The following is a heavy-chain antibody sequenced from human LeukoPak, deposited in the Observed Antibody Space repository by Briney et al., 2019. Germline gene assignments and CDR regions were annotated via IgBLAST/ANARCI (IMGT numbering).Heavy chain of an antibody. V-gene: IGHV3-23*01. CDR2: ISGSGGST. J-gene: IGHJ4*02. Sequence: EGSLRPSCAASGFTFSSYAMSWVRQAPGKGLEWVSAISGSGGSTYYADSVKGRFTISRDNSKNTLYLQMNSLRAEDTAVYYCAKARKQWLTSFDYWGQGTLVTVSS. D-gene: IGHD3-22*01. CDR3: AKARKQWLTSFDY. CDR1: GFTFSSYA.